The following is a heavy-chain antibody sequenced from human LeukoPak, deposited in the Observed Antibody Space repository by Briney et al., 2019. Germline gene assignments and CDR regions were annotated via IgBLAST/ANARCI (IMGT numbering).Heavy chain of an antibody. V-gene: IGHV3-7*03. CDR2: IKEDGSEK. D-gene: IGHD3-10*01. CDR1: GFTFSTYW. J-gene: IGHJ4*02. Sequence: GGSLRLSCAASGFTFSTYWMQWVRQDPGKGLEWVANIKEDGSEKYYVDSVKGRFTISRDNSKNTLYLQMNSLRAEDTAVYYCAKAPYYYGSGSYSLDCWGQGTLVTVSS. CDR3: AKAPYYYGSGSYSLDC.